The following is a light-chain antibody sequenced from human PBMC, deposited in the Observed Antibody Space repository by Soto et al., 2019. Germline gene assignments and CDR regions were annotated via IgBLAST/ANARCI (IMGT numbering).Light chain of an antibody. CDR1: QSVSSSY. CDR2: GAS. V-gene: IGKV3-20*01. CDR3: QQYGSSPLT. Sequence: EIWLTQSPGTLSLSPGERVTLSCRASQSVSSSYLAWYQQKPGQAPRLLIYGASNRATGIPDRFSGSGSGTDFTLTISRLEPEDFAVYYCQQYGSSPLTFGGGTKVEIK. J-gene: IGKJ4*01.